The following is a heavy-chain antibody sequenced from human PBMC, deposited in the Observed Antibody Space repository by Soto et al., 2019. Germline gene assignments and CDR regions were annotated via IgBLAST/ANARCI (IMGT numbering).Heavy chain of an antibody. Sequence: PSETLSLTCTVSGGSISSGNYCWSWIRQPPGKGLEWIGYIYYSGNTNYDSSLKSRVTISVDTSKNQFSLKLNSVTAADMAIYYCARARLMAGLVAFDYWGQGGLVTVSS. CDR2: IYYSGNT. V-gene: IGHV4-61*01. CDR3: ARARLMAGLVAFDY. CDR1: GGSISSGNYC. J-gene: IGHJ4*02. D-gene: IGHD6-19*01.